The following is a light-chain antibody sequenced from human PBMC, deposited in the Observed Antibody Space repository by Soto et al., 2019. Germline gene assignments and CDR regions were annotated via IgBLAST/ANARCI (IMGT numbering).Light chain of an antibody. Sequence: QSALTQPASVSGSPGQSITISCTGTSSDVGSYNLVSWYQQHPGKAPKLMIYEGSKRPSGGSNRFSGSKSGNTASLTISGLQAEDEADYYCCSYAGSSTVFGGGTKVTVL. CDR2: EGS. CDR3: CSYAGSSTV. CDR1: SSDVGSYNL. J-gene: IGLJ3*02. V-gene: IGLV2-23*01.